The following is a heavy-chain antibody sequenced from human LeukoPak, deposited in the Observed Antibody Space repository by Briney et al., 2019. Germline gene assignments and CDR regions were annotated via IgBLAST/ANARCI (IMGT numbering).Heavy chain of an antibody. Sequence: ASVNVSCKASGYSFTSNYIHWVRQAPGQGLEWMGMIYPRDGSTSYAQKFQGRVAVTRDTSTSTVHMELSGLRSEDTAVYYCARDQEAFDYWGQGTLVTVSS. CDR3: ARDQEAFDY. V-gene: IGHV1-46*01. CDR2: IYPRDGST. CDR1: GYSFTSNY. J-gene: IGHJ4*02.